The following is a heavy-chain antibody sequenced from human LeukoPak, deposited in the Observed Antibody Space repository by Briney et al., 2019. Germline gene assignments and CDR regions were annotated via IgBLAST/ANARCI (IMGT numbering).Heavy chain of an antibody. CDR1: GGSISSSSYY. V-gene: IGHV4-39*01. CDR2: IYYSGST. J-gene: IGHJ4*02. CDR3: ARHRFTTLTPFDY. Sequence: SETLSLTCTVSGGSISSSSYYWGWIRQPPGKGLEWIGSIYYSGSTYYNPSLKGRVTISVDTSKNQFSLKPSSVTAADTAVYYCARHRFTTLTPFDYWGQGTLVTVSS. D-gene: IGHD1-14*01.